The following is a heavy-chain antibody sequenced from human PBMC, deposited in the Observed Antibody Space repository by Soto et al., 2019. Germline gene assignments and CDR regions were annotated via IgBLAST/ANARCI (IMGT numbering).Heavy chain of an antibody. J-gene: IGHJ3*02. V-gene: IGHV3-30*04. Sequence: PGGSLRLSCAASGFTFSNYAMHWVRQAPGKGLEWVAVISYDGRNKYYADSVKGRFTISRDNSKSTLYLQMNSLRAEDTAVYYCARAGDIVMGTHELGAFDIWGQGTVVTVS. CDR1: GFTFSNYA. CDR2: ISYDGRNK. D-gene: IGHD5-18*01. CDR3: ARAGDIVMGTHELGAFDI.